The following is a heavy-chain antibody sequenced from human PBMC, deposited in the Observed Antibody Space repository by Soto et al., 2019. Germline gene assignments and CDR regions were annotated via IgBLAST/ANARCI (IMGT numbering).Heavy chain of an antibody. D-gene: IGHD3-10*01. CDR1: GFTFSSYA. CDR3: AKGRMVRGVITPSYYFDY. V-gene: IGHV3-23*01. J-gene: IGHJ4*02. CDR2: ISGSGGST. Sequence: GGSLRLSCAASGFTFSSYAMSWVRQAPGKGLEWVSAISGSGGSTYYADSVKGRFTISRDNSKNTLYLQMNSLRAEDTAVYYCAKGRMVRGVITPSYYFDYWGQGTLVTVSS.